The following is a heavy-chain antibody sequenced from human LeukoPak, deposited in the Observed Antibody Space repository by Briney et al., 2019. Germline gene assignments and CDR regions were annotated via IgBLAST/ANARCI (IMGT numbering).Heavy chain of an antibody. J-gene: IGHJ3*02. Sequence: PGGSLRLSCAASGFTFSSYAMHWVRQAPGKGLEYVSAISSNGGSTYYADSVKGRFTISRDNSKNTLYLQMSSLRAEDTAVYYCARGRTEYDAFDIWGQGTMVTVSS. D-gene: IGHD1-14*01. CDR1: GFTFSSYA. CDR3: ARGRTEYDAFDI. V-gene: IGHV3-64D*06. CDR2: ISSNGGST.